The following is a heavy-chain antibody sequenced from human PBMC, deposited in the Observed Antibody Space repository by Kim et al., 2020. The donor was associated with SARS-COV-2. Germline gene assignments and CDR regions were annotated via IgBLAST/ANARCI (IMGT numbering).Heavy chain of an antibody. D-gene: IGHD6-19*01. J-gene: IGHJ4*02. V-gene: IGHV5-51*01. CDR3: ARHFGIAVAGEFDY. Sequence: SPSFQGQVTISADKSISTAYLQWSSLKASDTAMYYCARHFGIAVAGEFDYWGQGTLVTVSS.